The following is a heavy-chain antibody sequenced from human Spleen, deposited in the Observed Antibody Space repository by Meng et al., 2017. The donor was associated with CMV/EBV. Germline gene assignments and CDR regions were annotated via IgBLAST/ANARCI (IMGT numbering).Heavy chain of an antibody. CDR1: GGSMSSGNYY. J-gene: IGHJ4*02. D-gene: IGHD2-21*01. Sequence: QVKLQDSGPGLVEPPQTLSLTCTVSGGSMSSGNYYWSWIRQPPGKGLEWIGYIHHSGSAYYNPSLKSRVSISVDTSKNQFSLNLNSMTAADTAVYYCASFDHIPRRNYFDYWGQGTLVTVSS. CDR2: IHHSGSA. CDR3: ASFDHIPRRNYFDY. V-gene: IGHV4-30-4*01.